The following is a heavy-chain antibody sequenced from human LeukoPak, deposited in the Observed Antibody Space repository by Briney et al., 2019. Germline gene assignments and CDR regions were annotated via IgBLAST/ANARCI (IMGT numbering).Heavy chain of an antibody. CDR3: ARGGTYYYDSSDYPPDSFDI. D-gene: IGHD3-22*01. V-gene: IGHV4-31*03. CDR2: IYYSGST. Sequence: SETLSLTCTVSGGSISSGGYYWSWIRQHPGKGLEWIGYIYYSGSTYYNPSLESRVTISVDTSKNQFSLKLSSVTAADTAVYYCARGGTYYYDSSDYPPDSFDIWGQGTMVTVSS. CDR1: GGSISSGGYY. J-gene: IGHJ3*02.